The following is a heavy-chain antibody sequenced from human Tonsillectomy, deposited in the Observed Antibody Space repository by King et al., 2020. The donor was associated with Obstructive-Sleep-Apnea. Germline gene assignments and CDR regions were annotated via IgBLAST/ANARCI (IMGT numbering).Heavy chain of an antibody. Sequence: VQLQQSGPGLVKPSQTLSLTCAISGDSVSNNSATWNWIRQSPSRGLEWLGRTYYRSKWYNDYAVSVESPITINPDTSKNQFSLQLNPVTPEDTAVYYCARGLRDXGDFXFFXSWGQGSXVTXSX. CDR3: ARGLRDXGDFXFFXS. CDR2: TYYRSKWYN. D-gene: IGHD4-17*01. J-gene: IGHJ4*02. V-gene: IGHV6-1*01. CDR1: GDSVSNNSAT.